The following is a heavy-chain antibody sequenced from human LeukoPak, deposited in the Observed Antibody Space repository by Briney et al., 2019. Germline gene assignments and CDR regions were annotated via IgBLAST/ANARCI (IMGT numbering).Heavy chain of an antibody. CDR2: IYYSGST. D-gene: IGHD3-22*01. CDR1: GGSISSYY. V-gene: IGHV4-59*01. CDR3: ARNYYDSSGYPRLKKPDAFDI. J-gene: IGHJ3*02. Sequence: PSETLSLTCTVSGGSISSYYWSWIRQPPGKGLEWIGYIYYSGSTNYNPSLKSRVTISVDTSKNQFSLKLSSVTAADTAVYYCARNYYDSSGYPRLKKPDAFDIWGQGTMVTVSS.